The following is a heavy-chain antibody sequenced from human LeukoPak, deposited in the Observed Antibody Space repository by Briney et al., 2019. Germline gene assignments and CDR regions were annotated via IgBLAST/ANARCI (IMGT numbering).Heavy chain of an antibody. CDR1: GYTFTSYG. J-gene: IGHJ3*02. D-gene: IGHD6-6*01. V-gene: IGHV1-18*01. CDR2: INTYNGNT. CDR3: ASAGSSPSSNAFDI. Sequence: ASVKVSCKASGYTFTSYGITWVRQAPGQGLEWVGWINTYNGNTKYAQKLQGRLTMTTDTSTSTAYMELRSLRSDDTAVYYWASAGSSPSSNAFDIWGQGTMVTVSS.